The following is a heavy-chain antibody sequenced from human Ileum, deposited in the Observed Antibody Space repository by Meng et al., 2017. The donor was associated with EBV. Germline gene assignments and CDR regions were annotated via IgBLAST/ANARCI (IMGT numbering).Heavy chain of an antibody. J-gene: IGHJ4*02. CDR3: ASSDYYRSDY. Sequence: QVQLTESGPGLVKPSETLSLTCAVSGGSISRSDWWSWVRQPPGKGLEWIGETSHSGSTNYSPSLKSRVTISLDKSKNQLSLKLNSVTAADTAVYYCASSDYYRSDYWGQGTLVTVFS. V-gene: IGHV4-4*02. CDR2: TSHSGST. D-gene: IGHD3-22*01. CDR1: GGSISRSDW.